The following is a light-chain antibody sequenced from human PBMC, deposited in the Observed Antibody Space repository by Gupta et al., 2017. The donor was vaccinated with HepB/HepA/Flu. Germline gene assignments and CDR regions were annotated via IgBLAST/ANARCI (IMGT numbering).Light chain of an antibody. CDR3: SAWDSSLSAWV. J-gene: IGLJ3*02. V-gene: IGLV10-54*04. CDR1: NNNVGDQG. CDR2: RNN. Sequence: QAGMTQPPSVSKDLRQTATLTCTGNNNNVGDQGAAWLQQHQGHPPKLLSYRNNNRPSGISERFSASRSGKTASLTITGLQPEDETDYYFSAWDSSLSAWVFGGGTKLTVL.